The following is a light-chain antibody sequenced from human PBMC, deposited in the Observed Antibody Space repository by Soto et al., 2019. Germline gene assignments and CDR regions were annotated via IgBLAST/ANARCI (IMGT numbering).Light chain of an antibody. CDR3: QRGQGTRLS. CDR2: KAS. CDR1: QSISTY. Sequence: DIQMTQSPPSLSASMGDRVALTCRASQSISTYLNWYQQKPGKAPKLLIYKASTLQSGVPSRFSGSGPGTDFTPPISSLQRDDFATSACQRGQGTRLSFGGGTKVEIK. J-gene: IGKJ4*01. V-gene: IGKV1-39*01.